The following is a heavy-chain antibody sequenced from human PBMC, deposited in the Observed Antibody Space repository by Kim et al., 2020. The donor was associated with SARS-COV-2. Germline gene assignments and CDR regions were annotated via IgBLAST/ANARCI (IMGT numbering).Heavy chain of an antibody. V-gene: IGHV4-31*03. CDR3: ARDHGSLNAFDF. Sequence: SETLSLTCTVSGGSISSGGYYWSWIRQHPGKGLEWIGYIYYSGSTYYNPSLKSRVTISVDTSKNQFSLKLSSVTAADTAVYYCARDHGSLNAFDFWGQGTMVTVSS. J-gene: IGHJ3*01. CDR2: IYYSGST. D-gene: IGHD6-13*01. CDR1: GGSISSGGYY.